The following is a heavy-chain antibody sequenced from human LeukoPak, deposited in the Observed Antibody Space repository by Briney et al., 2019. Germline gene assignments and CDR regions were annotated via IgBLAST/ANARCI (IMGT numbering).Heavy chain of an antibody. J-gene: IGHJ4*02. CDR2: ISSSSSYI. D-gene: IGHD5-24*01. CDR3: ARDVEMATMGGFDY. V-gene: IGHV3-21*01. Sequence: GGSLRLSCAASGFTFSDSWMNWVRQAPGKGLEWVSSISSSSSYIYYADSVKGRFTISRDNAKNSLYLQMNSLRAEDTAVYYCARDVEMATMGGFDYWGQGTLVTVSS. CDR1: GFTFSDSW.